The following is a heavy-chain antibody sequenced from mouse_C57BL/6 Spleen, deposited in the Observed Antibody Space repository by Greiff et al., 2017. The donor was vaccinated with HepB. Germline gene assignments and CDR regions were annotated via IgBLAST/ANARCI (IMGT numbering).Heavy chain of an antibody. CDR2: IYPGSGST. J-gene: IGHJ1*03. Sequence: QVQLQQPGAELVKPGASVKMSCKASGYTFTSYWITWVKQRPGQGLEWIGDIYPGSGSTNYNEKFKSKATLTVYTSSSTAYMQLSSLPSEDSAVYYCARGGGSWYFDVWGTGTTVTVSS. V-gene: IGHV1-55*01. D-gene: IGHD3-1*01. CDR3: ARGGGSWYFDV. CDR1: GYTFTSYW.